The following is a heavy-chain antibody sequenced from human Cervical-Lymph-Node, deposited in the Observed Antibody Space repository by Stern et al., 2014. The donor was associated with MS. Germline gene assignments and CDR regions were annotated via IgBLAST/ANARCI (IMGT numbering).Heavy chain of an antibody. CDR2: ILYDGSKK. CDR1: GFTFTTYG. V-gene: IGHV3-30*18. Sequence: VQLVESGGGVVQPGRSLRLSCVASGFTFTTYGMHWVRQAPGKGLEWVAGILYDGSKKCYADSVKVRFTIARDNSKNTLYLQMSSLRAEDTAVYYCAKDRKTYYYGSGSYYNSYYFDYWGQGTLVTVSS. D-gene: IGHD3-10*01. J-gene: IGHJ4*02. CDR3: AKDRKTYYYGSGSYYNSYYFDY.